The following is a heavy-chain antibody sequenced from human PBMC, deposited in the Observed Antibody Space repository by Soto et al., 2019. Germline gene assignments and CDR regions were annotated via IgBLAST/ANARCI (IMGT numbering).Heavy chain of an antibody. V-gene: IGHV4-39*07. CDR1: GGSISSSSYY. D-gene: IGHD6-19*01. J-gene: IGHJ3*02. Sequence: PSETLSLTYTVSGGSISSSSYYWGWKRQPPGKGLEWIGSIYYSGSTNYNPSLKSRVTISVDTSKNQFSLKLSSVTAADTAVYYCARQQWLVLNAFDIWGQGTMVTVSS. CDR2: IYYSGST. CDR3: ARQQWLVLNAFDI.